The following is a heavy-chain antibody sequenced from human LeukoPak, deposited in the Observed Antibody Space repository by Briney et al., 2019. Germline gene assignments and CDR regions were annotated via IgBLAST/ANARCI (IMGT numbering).Heavy chain of an antibody. J-gene: IGHJ3*02. V-gene: IGHV6-1*01. D-gene: IGHD3-16*01. CDR1: GDSVSRNTAG. CDR3: ASSSLRGSDAFDI. CDR2: TYYRSKWYS. Sequence: SQTLSLTCAISGDSVSRNTAGWNWIRRSPSRGLEWLGRTYYRSKWYSDFAPSVRDRITINPDTSKNQFSLQLNSVTPEDTAVYYCASSSLRGSDAFDIWGQGTMVTVSS.